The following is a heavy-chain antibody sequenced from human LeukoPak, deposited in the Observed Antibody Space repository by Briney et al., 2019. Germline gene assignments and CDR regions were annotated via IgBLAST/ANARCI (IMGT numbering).Heavy chain of an antibody. J-gene: IGHJ4*02. CDR2: IYHSGST. CDR3: ARQSGVLPDY. D-gene: IGHD3-10*01. V-gene: IGHV4-38-2*01. Sequence: SETLSLTCAVSGYSISSGYYWGWIRQPPGKGLEWIGSIYHSGSTYYNPSLKSRVTISVDTSKNQFSLKLSSVTAADTAVYYCARQSGVLPDYWGQGTLVTVSS. CDR1: GYSISSGYY.